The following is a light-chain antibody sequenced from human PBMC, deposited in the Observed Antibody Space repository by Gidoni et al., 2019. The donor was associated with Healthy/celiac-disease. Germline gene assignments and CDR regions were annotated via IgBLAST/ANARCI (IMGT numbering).Light chain of an antibody. CDR2: DAS. V-gene: IGKV3-20*01. Sequence: EIVLTQSPGTLSLSPGERATLSCRASQSVTSSFLAWYQQKPGQAPRLLIYDASSRATGIPDRFSGSGSGTDFTLTISRLEPEDFAVYYCQHYAGSPTFGQGTKVEIK. CDR3: QHYAGSPT. CDR1: QSVTSSF. J-gene: IGKJ1*01.